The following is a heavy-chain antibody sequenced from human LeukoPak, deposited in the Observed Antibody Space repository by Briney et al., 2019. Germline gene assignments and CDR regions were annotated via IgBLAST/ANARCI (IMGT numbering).Heavy chain of an antibody. V-gene: IGHV3-30*02. CDR2: IRYDGSNK. CDR1: GFTFSSYG. Sequence: GGSLRLSCAASGFTFSSYGMHWVRQAPGKGLEWVAFIRYDGSNKKYADSLKGRFTISRDNSKNTLYLQMNSLRAEDTAVYYCAKDPVVVVAATPIFDYWGQGTLVTVSS. CDR3: AKDPVVVVAATPIFDY. J-gene: IGHJ4*02. D-gene: IGHD2-15*01.